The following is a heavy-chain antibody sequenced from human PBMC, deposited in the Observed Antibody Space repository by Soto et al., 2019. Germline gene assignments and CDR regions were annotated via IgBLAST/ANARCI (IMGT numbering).Heavy chain of an antibody. CDR1: GFTLGDYA. Sequence: SLRLSCTASGFTLGDYAMSWFRQAPGKGLEWVGFIRSKAYGGTTEYAASVKGRFTISRDDSKSIAYLQMNSLKTEDTAVYYCTRRSAYSSSWPNFDYWGQGTLVTVSS. D-gene: IGHD6-13*01. CDR3: TRRSAYSSSWPNFDY. J-gene: IGHJ4*02. CDR2: IRSKAYGGTT. V-gene: IGHV3-49*03.